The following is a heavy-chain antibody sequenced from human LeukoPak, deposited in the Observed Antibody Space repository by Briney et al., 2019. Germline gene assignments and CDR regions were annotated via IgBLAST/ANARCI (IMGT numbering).Heavy chain of an antibody. Sequence: GRSLRLSCAASGFTFSSYAMHWVRQAPGKGLEWVAVISYDGSNKYYADSVKGRFTISRDNSKNTLYLQMNSLRAEDTAVYYCARGGMAAAGAYYYYGMGVWGQGTTVTVSS. J-gene: IGHJ6*02. V-gene: IGHV3-30*04. CDR2: ISYDGSNK. D-gene: IGHD6-13*01. CDR1: GFTFSSYA. CDR3: ARGGMAAAGAYYYYGMGV.